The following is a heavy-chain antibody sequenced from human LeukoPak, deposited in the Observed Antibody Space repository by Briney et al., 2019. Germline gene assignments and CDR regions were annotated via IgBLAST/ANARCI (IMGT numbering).Heavy chain of an antibody. J-gene: IGHJ6*02. D-gene: IGHD2-2*01. CDR1: GFTFSSYA. Sequence: PGGSLRLSCAASGFTFSSYAMHWVRQAPGKGLEWVAVISYDGSNKYYADSVKGRFTISRDNSKNTLYLQMNSLRAEDRAVYYCARDRYQLLRRWYYGMDVWGQGTTVTVSS. V-gene: IGHV3-30-3*01. CDR3: ARDRYQLLRRWYYGMDV. CDR2: ISYDGSNK.